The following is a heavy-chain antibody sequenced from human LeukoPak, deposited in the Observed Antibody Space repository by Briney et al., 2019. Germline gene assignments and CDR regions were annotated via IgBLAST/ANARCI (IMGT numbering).Heavy chain of an antibody. Sequence: ASVKVSCKASGYTFTGYYMHWVRQAPGQGLEWMGWINPNSGGTSYAQKFQGRVTMTRDTSISTAYMELSRLRSDDTAVYYCARASSSSWYLSAFDIWGQGTMVTVSS. V-gene: IGHV1-2*02. J-gene: IGHJ3*02. CDR2: INPNSGGT. D-gene: IGHD6-13*01. CDR3: ARASSSSWYLSAFDI. CDR1: GYTFTGYY.